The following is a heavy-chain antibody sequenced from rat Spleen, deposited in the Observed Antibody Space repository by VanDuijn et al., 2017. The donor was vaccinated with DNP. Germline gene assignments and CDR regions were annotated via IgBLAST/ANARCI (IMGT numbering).Heavy chain of an antibody. CDR1: GFTFSNYY. CDR2: ISTGGGNT. V-gene: IGHV5S11*01. D-gene: IGHD1-11*01. CDR3: AKAGGYSPWYFDY. Sequence: EVQLVESGGGLVQPGRSLKLSCVASGFTFSNYYMAWVRQAPTKGLEWVAAISTGGGNTYYRDSVKGRFTISRDNAKSTLYLQMDSLRSEETATYYCAKAGGYSPWYFDYWGQGVMVTVSS. J-gene: IGHJ2*01.